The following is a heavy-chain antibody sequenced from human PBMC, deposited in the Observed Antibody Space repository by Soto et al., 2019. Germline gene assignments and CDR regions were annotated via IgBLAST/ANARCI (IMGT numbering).Heavy chain of an antibody. CDR3: ARGGVSTRTFDY. V-gene: IGHV5-51*01. CDR1: GYNFAGYW. J-gene: IGHJ4*02. D-gene: IGHD3-3*01. CDR2: IYPSDSDT. Sequence: GESLKISCKGSGYNFAGYWIAWVRQMRGKGRELMGIIYPSDSDTRYRPSFQGQVTISADKSISSAYLQWSSLRASDTAMYYCARGGVSTRTFDYWGQGTPVTVSS.